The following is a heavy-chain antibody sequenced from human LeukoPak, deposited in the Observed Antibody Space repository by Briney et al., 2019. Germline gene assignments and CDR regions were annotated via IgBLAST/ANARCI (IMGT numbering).Heavy chain of an antibody. J-gene: IGHJ5*02. V-gene: IGHV1-2*02. CDR3: ARGGSTGTTFWDWFDP. CDR2: INPNSGGT. D-gene: IGHD1-7*01. CDR1: GYTFTGYY. Sequence: ASVKVSCKASGYTFTGYYMHWVRQAPGQGLEWMGWINPNSGGTDYAQKFQGRVTMTRDTSISTAYMELSRLRSDDTAVYYCARGGSTGTTFWDWFDPWGQGTLVTVSS.